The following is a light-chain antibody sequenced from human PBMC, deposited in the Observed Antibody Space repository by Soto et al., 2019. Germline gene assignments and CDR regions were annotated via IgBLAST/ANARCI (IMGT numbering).Light chain of an antibody. CDR1: SGSIASNY. CDR3: SSFTRSNTLV. CDR2: EDN. V-gene: IGLV6-57*04. J-gene: IGLJ2*01. Sequence: NFMLTQPHSVSESPGKTVTISCTRSSGSIASNYVQWYQQRPGSAPTTVIYEDNQRPSGVPNRFSGSKSDYTASLTISGLQADDEADYYCSSFTRSNTLVFGGGTKLTVL.